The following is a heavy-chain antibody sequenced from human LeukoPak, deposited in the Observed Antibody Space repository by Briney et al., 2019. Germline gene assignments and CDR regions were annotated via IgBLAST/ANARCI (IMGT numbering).Heavy chain of an antibody. CDR2: INWNGGST. CDR3: ARGVAGTRVFDY. CDR1: GFTFSSYA. Sequence: PGGSLRLSCAASGFTFSSYAMSWVRQAPGKGLEWVSGINWNGGSTGYADSVKGRFTISRDNAKNSLYLQMNSLRAEDTALYYCARGVAGTRVFDYWGQGTLVTVSS. V-gene: IGHV3-20*04. J-gene: IGHJ4*02. D-gene: IGHD6-19*01.